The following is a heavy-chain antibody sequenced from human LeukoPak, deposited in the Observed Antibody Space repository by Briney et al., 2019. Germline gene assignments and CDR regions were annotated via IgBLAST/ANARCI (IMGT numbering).Heavy chain of an antibody. J-gene: IGHJ6*02. CDR1: GFTFSSYS. Sequence: PGGSLRLSCAASGFTFSSYSMNWVRQAPGKGLEWVSSISSSSSYIYYADSVKGRFTISRDHAKNSLYLQMNSLRAEDTAVYYCASAVAGTDYYYGMDVWGQGTTVTVSS. CDR3: ASAVAGTDYYYGMDV. CDR2: ISSSSSYI. V-gene: IGHV3-21*01. D-gene: IGHD6-19*01.